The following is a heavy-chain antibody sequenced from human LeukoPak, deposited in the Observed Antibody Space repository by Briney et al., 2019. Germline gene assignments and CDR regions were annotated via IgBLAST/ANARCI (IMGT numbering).Heavy chain of an antibody. Sequence: GGSLRLSCTASGFTFTNYWMSWVRQAPGKGLELVANIKQDRSEKYYVDSVKGRFTISRDNAKNSLYLQMNSLRAEDTAVYYCARLREIPVFGVVTKSTSYFDYWGQGTLVTVSS. CDR3: ARLREIPVFGVVTKSTSYFDY. CDR2: IKQDRSEK. J-gene: IGHJ4*02. D-gene: IGHD3-3*01. V-gene: IGHV3-7*01. CDR1: GFTFTNYW.